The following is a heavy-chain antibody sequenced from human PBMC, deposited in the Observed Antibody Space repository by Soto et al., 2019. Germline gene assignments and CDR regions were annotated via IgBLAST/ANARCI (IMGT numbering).Heavy chain of an antibody. CDR3: ARENPMDIVVVVAATGYFDY. CDR2: INPSGGST. CDR1: GYTFTSYY. V-gene: IGHV1-46*01. J-gene: IGHJ4*02. D-gene: IGHD2-15*01. Sequence: ASVKVSCKASGYTFTSYYMHWVRQAPGQGLEWMGIINPSGGSTSYAQKFQGRVTMTRDTSTSTVYMELSSLRSEDTAVYYCARENPMDIVVVVAATGYFDYWGQGTLVTVSS.